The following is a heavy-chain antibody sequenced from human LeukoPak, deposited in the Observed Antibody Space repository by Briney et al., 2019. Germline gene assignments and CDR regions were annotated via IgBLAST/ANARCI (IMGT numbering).Heavy chain of an antibody. CDR1: GYSFTSYW. CDR3: ATSGIVGATILY. V-gene: IGHV5-10-1*01. D-gene: IGHD1-26*01. J-gene: IGHJ4*02. CDR2: IDPSDSYT. Sequence: GESLRISCKGSGYSFTSYWISWVRPMPGKGLDWMGRIDPSDSYTNYSPSFQGHVTISADKSISTAYLQWSSLKASDTAMYYCATSGIVGATILYWGQGTLVTVSS.